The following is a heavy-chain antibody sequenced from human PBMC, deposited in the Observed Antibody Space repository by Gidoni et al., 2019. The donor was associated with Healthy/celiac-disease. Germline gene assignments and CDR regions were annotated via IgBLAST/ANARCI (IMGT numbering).Heavy chain of an antibody. CDR1: GGSISSSSYY. J-gene: IGHJ5*02. V-gene: IGHV4-39*01. CDR3: ARQIEAMVSNWFDP. D-gene: IGHD5-18*01. CDR2: IYYSGST. Sequence: QLQLQESGPGLVKPSETLSLTCTVSGGSISSSSYYWGWIRQPPGKGLEWIGSIYYSGSTYYNPSLKSRVTISVDTSKNQFSLKLSSVTAADTAVYYCARQIEAMVSNWFDPWGQGTLVTVSS.